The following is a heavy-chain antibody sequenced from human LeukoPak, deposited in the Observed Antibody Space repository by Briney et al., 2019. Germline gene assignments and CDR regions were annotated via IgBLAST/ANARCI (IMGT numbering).Heavy chain of an antibody. D-gene: IGHD6-6*01. CDR3: ARAFYSSASGGGNYFDF. CDR2: MNPNNGST. CDR1: GYTFTRFD. J-gene: IGHJ4*02. V-gene: IGHV1-8*01. Sequence: ASVKVSCNPSGYTFTRFDINWVRQAPGQGLEWMGWMNPNNGSTGYAQKFQGRVTMTSSASIRTACLELRGLRSEDTAVYYCARAFYSSASGGGNYFDFWGQGTPVTVSS.